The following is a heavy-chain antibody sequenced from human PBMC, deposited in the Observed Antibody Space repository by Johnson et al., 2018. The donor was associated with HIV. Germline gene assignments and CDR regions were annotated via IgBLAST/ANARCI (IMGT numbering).Heavy chain of an antibody. CDR3: AKDRGSQGSPAAFDI. J-gene: IGHJ3*02. Sequence: QVQLLESGGGVVQPGRSLRISCAASGFSFSRYGMHWVRQAPGKGLEWVAVIWYDGSNKYHADSVKGRLTISRDNSKNTLFLQMNSLRAEDTAVYYCAKDRGSQGSPAAFDIWGQGTMVTVSS. CDR1: GFSFSRYG. V-gene: IGHV3-33*06. CDR2: IWYDGSNK. D-gene: IGHD1-26*01.